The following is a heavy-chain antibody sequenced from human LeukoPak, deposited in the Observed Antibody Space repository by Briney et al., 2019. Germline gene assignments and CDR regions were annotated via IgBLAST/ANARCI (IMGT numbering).Heavy chain of an antibody. CDR3: AKENYYATSGMDV. Sequence: GGSLRLSCAASGFTFSSYAMSWVRQAPGKGLEWVSGISWNSGSIGYADSVKGRFTISRDNAKNSLYLQMNSPRAEDTALYYCAKENYYATSGMDVWGQGTTVTVSS. CDR1: GFTFSSYA. V-gene: IGHV3-9*01. J-gene: IGHJ6*02. CDR2: ISWNSGSI. D-gene: IGHD3-10*01.